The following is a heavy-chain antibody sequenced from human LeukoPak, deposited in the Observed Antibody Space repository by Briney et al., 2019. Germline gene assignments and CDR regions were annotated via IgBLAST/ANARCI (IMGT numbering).Heavy chain of an antibody. D-gene: IGHD5-24*01. Sequence: GGSLRLSCAASGFTFSSYWMSWVRQAPGKGLEWVANIKKDGSDKYYVDSVKGRFTISRDNAKTSLYLQMNSLRAEDTAVYYCAKSGYNRFDYWGKGTTVTVSS. CDR2: IKKDGSDK. V-gene: IGHV3-7*03. CDR1: GFTFSSYW. J-gene: IGHJ4*03. CDR3: AKSGYNRFDY.